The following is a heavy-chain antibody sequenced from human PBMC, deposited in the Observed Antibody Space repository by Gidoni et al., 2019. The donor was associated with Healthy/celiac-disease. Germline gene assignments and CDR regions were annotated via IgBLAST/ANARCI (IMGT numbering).Heavy chain of an antibody. J-gene: IGHJ4*02. CDR3: ATNLHSIAARPDYFDY. V-gene: IGHV3-23*01. CDR1: GFPFSSYA. D-gene: IGHD6-6*01. CDR2: ISGSGGST. Sequence: EVQLLESGGGLVQPGGSLRLSCAASGFPFSSYAMSWVRQAPGKGLEWVSAISGSGGSTYYADSVKGRFTISRDNSKNTLYLQMNSLRAEDTAVYYCATNLHSIAARPDYFDYWGQGTLVTVSS.